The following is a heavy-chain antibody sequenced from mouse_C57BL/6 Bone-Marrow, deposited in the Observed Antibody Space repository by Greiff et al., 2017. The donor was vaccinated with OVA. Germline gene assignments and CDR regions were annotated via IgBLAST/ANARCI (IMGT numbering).Heavy chain of an antibody. CDR3: ARRYGSSYHYWYFDV. J-gene: IGHJ1*03. V-gene: IGHV1-50*01. Sequence: QVQLKQPGAELVKPGASVKLSCKASGYTFTSYWMQWVKQRPGQGLEWIGEIDPSDSYTNYNQKFKGKATLTVDTSSSTAYMQLSSLTSEDSAVYYCARRYGSSYHYWYFDVWGTGTTVTVSS. CDR1: GYTFTSYW. D-gene: IGHD1-1*01. CDR2: IDPSDSYT.